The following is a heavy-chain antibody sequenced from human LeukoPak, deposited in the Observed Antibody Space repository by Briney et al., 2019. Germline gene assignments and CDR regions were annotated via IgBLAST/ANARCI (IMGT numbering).Heavy chain of an antibody. J-gene: IGHJ4*02. V-gene: IGHV4-4*07. Sequence: PSETLSLTCTVSGGSISSYYWSWIRQPAGKGLEWIGRIYTSGSTNYNPSLKSRVTMSVDTSKNQFSLKLSSVTAADTAVYYCARGGRHNWNYSYYFDYWGQGTLVTVSS. CDR1: GGSISSYY. CDR2: IYTSGST. CDR3: ARGGRHNWNYSYYFDY. D-gene: IGHD1-7*01.